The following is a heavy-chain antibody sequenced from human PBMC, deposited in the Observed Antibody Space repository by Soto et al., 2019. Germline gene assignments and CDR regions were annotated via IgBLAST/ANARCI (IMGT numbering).Heavy chain of an antibody. CDR1: GYTFTVYY. J-gene: IGHJ6*02. D-gene: IGHD3-10*01. CDR3: AREGLLWFGELFTVPYYGMDV. V-gene: IGHV1-2*04. Sequence: ASVNVSCKASGYTFTVYYIHWVRQAPGQGLEWMGWINPNSGGTNYAQKFQGWVTMTRDTSISTAYMELSRLRSDDTAVYYCAREGLLWFGELFTVPYYGMDVWGQGTTVTVSS. CDR2: INPNSGGT.